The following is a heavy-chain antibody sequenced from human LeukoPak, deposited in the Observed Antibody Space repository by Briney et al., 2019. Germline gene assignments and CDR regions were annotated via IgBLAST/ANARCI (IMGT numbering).Heavy chain of an antibody. D-gene: IGHD3-22*01. CDR2: IYYSGST. J-gene: IGHJ4*02. CDR1: GGSISSSSYY. CDR3: ARQNYDSSGYYY. Sequence: PSETLSLTCTVSGGSISSSSYYWGWIRQPPGKGLEWIGSIYYSGSTYYSPSLKSRVTISVDTSKNQFSLKLSSVTAADTAVYYCARQNYDSSGYYYWGQGTLVTVSS. V-gene: IGHV4-39*01.